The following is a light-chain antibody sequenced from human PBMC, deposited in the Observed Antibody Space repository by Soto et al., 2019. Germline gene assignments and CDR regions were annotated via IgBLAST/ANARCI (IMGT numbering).Light chain of an antibody. Sequence: QSVLTQPPSASGTPGQRVTISCSGSSSNIGSNTVNWYQQLPGTAPKLLMFSNDQRPSGVPDRFSGSKSGTSASLAISGLQSVDEADYYCAAWDDSLNGPIFGGGTKVTVL. V-gene: IGLV1-44*01. J-gene: IGLJ2*01. CDR1: SSNIGSNT. CDR3: AAWDDSLNGPI. CDR2: SND.